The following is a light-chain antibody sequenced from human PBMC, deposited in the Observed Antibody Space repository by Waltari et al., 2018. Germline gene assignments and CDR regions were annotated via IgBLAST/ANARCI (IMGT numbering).Light chain of an antibody. V-gene: IGLV1-47*01. Sequence: QSVLTQPPSASGTPGQRVTISCPGSSPNSGSNYVYWYQQLPGTAPKLLFYRNNQRPSGVPDRFSGSKSGTSASLAISGLRSEDEADYYCAAWDDSLSVPYVFGTGTKVTVL. CDR1: SPNSGSNY. J-gene: IGLJ1*01. CDR2: RNN. CDR3: AAWDDSLSVPYV.